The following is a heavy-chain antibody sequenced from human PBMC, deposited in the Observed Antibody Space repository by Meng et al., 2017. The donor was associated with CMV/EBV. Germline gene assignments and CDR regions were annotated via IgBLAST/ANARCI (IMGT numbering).Heavy chain of an antibody. Sequence: FSSYWMHWVRQAPGKGLVWVSRINSDGSSTSYADSVKGRSTISRDNAKNTLYLQMNSLSAEDTAVYYCARARPIQYDFWSGYMGYFDLWGRGTLVTVSS. CDR3: ARARPIQYDFWSGYMGYFDL. D-gene: IGHD3-3*01. CDR1: FSSYW. CDR2: INSDGSST. V-gene: IGHV3-74*01. J-gene: IGHJ2*01.